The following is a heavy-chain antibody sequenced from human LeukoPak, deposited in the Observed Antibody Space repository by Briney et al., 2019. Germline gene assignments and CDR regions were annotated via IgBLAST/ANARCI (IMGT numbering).Heavy chain of an antibody. CDR2: MNPNSGNT. Sequence: ASVKVSCKASGYTFTSYDINWVRQATGQGLEWMGWMNPNSGNTGYAQKFQGRVTMTRNTSISTAYMELSSLRSEDTPVYYCARGRELLWFGEFYGMDVWGQGTTVTVSS. D-gene: IGHD3-10*01. J-gene: IGHJ6*02. V-gene: IGHV1-8*01. CDR3: ARGRELLWFGEFYGMDV. CDR1: GYTFTSYD.